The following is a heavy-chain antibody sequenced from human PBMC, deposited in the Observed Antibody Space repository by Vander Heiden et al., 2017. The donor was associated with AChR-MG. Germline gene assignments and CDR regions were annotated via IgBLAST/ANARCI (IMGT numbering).Heavy chain of an antibody. J-gene: IGHJ6*02. Sequence: EVQLLESGGGLVQPGGSLRLSCAASGFTFRSYAMGWVRQAPGKGLEWVSAISGSGGSTYYADSVKGRFTISRDNSKNTLYLQMNSLRAEDTAVYYCAKDRPLPLVRRYYYYGMDVWGQGTTVTVSS. V-gene: IGHV3-23*01. CDR1: GFTFRSYA. D-gene: IGHD6-13*01. CDR2: ISGSGGST. CDR3: AKDRPLPLVRRYYYYGMDV.